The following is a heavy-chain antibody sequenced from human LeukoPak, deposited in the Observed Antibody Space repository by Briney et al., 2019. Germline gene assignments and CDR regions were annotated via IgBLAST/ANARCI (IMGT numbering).Heavy chain of an antibody. V-gene: IGHV3-7*01. CDR3: ARGIGRYCSSTSCSRTEFDP. D-gene: IGHD2-2*01. CDR2: IKQDGSEK. CDR1: GFTLSSYW. Sequence: GGSLRLSCAASGFTLSSYWMSWVRQAPGKGLEWVANIKQDGSEKYYVDSVKGRFTISRDNAKNSLYLQMNSLRAEDTAVYYCARGIGRYCSSTSCSRTEFDPWGQGTLVTVSS. J-gene: IGHJ5*02.